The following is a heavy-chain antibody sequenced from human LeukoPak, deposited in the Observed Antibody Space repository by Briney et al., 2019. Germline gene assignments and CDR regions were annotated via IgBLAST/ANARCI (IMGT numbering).Heavy chain of an antibody. V-gene: IGHV3-23*01. J-gene: IGHJ4*02. D-gene: IGHD6-19*01. CDR2: ISGSGGST. CDR3: AWQWLVRWGPGDY. Sequence: GGSLRLSCAASGFTFSSYAMSWVRQAPGKGLEWVSAISGSGGSTYYADSVKGRFTISRDNSKNTLYLQMNSLRAEDTAVYYCAWQWLVRWGPGDYWGQGTLVTVSS. CDR1: GFTFSSYA.